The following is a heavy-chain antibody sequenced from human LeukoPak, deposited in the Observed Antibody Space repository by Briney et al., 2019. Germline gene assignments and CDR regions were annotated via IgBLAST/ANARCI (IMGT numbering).Heavy chain of an antibody. CDR1: GGSFSGYY. V-gene: IGHV4-34*01. J-gene: IGHJ4*02. Sequence: SETLSLSCAVYGGSFSGYYLNWIRQPPGKGLEWIGEINRGGSTNYNPSLRSRITISVDTSKNQFSLKLTSATAADTAVYYCARNYNYGRYFFDSWGQGTLVTVSS. CDR3: ARNYNYGRYFFDS. D-gene: IGHD3-10*01. CDR2: INRGGST.